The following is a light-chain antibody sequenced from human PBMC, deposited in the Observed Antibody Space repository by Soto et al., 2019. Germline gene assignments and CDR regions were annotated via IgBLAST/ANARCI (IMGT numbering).Light chain of an antibody. CDR1: QSVSSSY. Sequence: EIVLTQSPGTLSFSPGERATLSCRASQSVSSSYLAWYQQKPGQAPRLLIYGASSRATGIPDRFSGSGSGTDFTLTNSRLEPEDFAVYYCQQYGSSPWTFGQGTKVEIK. V-gene: IGKV3-20*01. J-gene: IGKJ1*01. CDR3: QQYGSSPWT. CDR2: GAS.